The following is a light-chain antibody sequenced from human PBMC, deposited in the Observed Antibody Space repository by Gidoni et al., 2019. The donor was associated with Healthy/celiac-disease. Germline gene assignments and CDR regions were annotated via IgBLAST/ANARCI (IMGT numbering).Light chain of an antibody. CDR1: QSLLHSNGYNY. J-gene: IGKJ1*01. CDR2: MGS. CDR3: MQDLQTPWT. V-gene: IGKV2-28*01. Sequence: DMVMTQSPLSLPVTPGQPASISCMSSQSLLHSNGYNYLDWYLQKPGQSPQLLIYMGSNRASGVPDRFSGSGSGTDFTLKISRVEAEDVGVYYCMQDLQTPWTFGQGTKVEIK.